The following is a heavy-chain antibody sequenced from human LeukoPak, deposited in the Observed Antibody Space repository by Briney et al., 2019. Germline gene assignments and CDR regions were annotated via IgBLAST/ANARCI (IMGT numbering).Heavy chain of an antibody. CDR1: GFTFSSYW. CDR3: ARSYQLLLDAFDI. CDR2: IKQDGSEK. D-gene: IGHD2-2*01. J-gene: IGHJ3*02. Sequence: PGGSLRLSCAASGFTFSSYWMSWVRQAPGKGLEWVANIKQDGSEKYYVDTVKGRFTISRDNAKNSLYLRMNSLRAEDTAVYYCARSYQLLLDAFDIWGQGAMVTVSS. V-gene: IGHV3-7*01.